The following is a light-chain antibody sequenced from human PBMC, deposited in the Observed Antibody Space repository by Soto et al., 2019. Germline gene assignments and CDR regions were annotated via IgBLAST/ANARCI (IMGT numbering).Light chain of an antibody. CDR3: GTWDSSLIAL. CDR1: SSTIGSND. V-gene: IGLV1-51*02. CDR2: ENS. J-gene: IGLJ1*01. Sequence: QSVVSQLLQASGTPGQRVTNSCSGNSSTIGSNDVSWYQQLPGKAPKLLIYENSQRPSGIPDRFSGSKSGTSATLGITGLQTGDEADYYCGTWDSSLIALFGTGTKVTVL.